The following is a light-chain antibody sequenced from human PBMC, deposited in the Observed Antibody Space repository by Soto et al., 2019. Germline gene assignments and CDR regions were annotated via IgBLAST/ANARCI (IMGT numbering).Light chain of an antibody. J-gene: IGKJ5*01. CDR1: ESVSNY. V-gene: IGKV3-11*01. CDR3: QQRSNWPIT. Sequence: EIVLTQSPATLSLSPGERATLSCRASESVSNYLAWYQQKRGQAPRVLIYDESNRAPGIPARFSGSGSGTDFTLTISSLEPEDFAVYYCQQRSNWPITFGQGTRLEIK. CDR2: DES.